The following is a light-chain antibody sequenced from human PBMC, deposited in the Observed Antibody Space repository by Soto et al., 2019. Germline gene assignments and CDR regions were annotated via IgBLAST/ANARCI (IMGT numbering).Light chain of an antibody. CDR1: QSVSSN. CDR3: QHYGPSTPYT. CDR2: GAS. J-gene: IGKJ2*01. V-gene: IGKV3-15*01. Sequence: EIVMTQSPATLSVSPGERASLSCRASQSVSSNLAWYQQKPGQAPRLLIYGASTRATGIPARFSGSGSGTEFTLTISSLQSVDCAVYYCQHYGPSTPYTFGQGTKVDIK.